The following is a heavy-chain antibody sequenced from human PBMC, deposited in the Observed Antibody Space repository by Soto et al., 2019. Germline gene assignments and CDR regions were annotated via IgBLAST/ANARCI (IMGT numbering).Heavy chain of an antibody. CDR3: ARTQNDGHFDY. V-gene: IGHV4-59*01. Sequence: ETLSLTCTVSGGSISGYYWSWIRQSPGKGLEWIAYIHYTGTTNYNPSLKSRVTISVDTSKNQFSLQLTSVTAPDTALYYCARTQNDGHFDYWGQGALVPVSS. CDR1: GGSISGYY. J-gene: IGHJ4*02. CDR2: IHYTGTT. D-gene: IGHD1-1*01.